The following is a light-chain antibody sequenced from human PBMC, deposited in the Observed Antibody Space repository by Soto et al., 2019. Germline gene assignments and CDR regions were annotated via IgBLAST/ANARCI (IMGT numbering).Light chain of an antibody. CDR1: QSISTY. V-gene: IGKV1-5*03. CDR3: QQYNTYSRT. Sequence: DVHMTQSPSTLSASVGYRFAITCRASQSISTYLAWYQQKPGKAPKLLIYKASSLESGVPSRFRGSGSGAEFTLTISSLQPDDFETYYCQQYNTYSRTFGQGTKVDIK. CDR2: KAS. J-gene: IGKJ1*01.